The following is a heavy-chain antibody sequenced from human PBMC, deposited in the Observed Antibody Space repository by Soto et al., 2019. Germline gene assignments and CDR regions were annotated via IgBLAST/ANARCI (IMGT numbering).Heavy chain of an antibody. CDR1: GFTFSSYG. CDR2: ISYDGSNK. CDR3: AKHPPLTN. Sequence: QVQLVESGGGVVQPGRSLRLSCAASGFTFSSYGMHWVRQAPGKGLEWVAVISYDGSNKYYADSVKGRFTISRDNSKNTLYLQMNSRRAEDTAVYYCAKHPPLTNWGQGTLVTVSS. V-gene: IGHV3-30*18. D-gene: IGHD2-2*01. J-gene: IGHJ4*02.